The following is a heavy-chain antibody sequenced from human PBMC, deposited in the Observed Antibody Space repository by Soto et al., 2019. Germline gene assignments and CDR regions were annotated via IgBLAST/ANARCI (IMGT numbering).Heavy chain of an antibody. Sequence: GSGPTLVNPTETLTLTCTFSGFSLTSPGMCVSWIRRSPGKALEWLALIERDDDDKYYSTSLKTRLTISKDTRKNQVVLTMANMEPADTATYYCARSIRGPRRFNGMDVWGQGTTVTVSS. CDR3: ARSIRGPRRFNGMDV. CDR2: IERDDDDK. J-gene: IGHJ6*02. V-gene: IGHV2-70*13. CDR1: GFSLTSPGMC. D-gene: IGHD1-20*01.